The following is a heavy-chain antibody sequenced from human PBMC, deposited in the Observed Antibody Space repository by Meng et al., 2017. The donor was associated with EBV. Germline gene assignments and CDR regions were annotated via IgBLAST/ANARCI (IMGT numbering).Heavy chain of an antibody. D-gene: IGHD5-24*01. CDR2: INHSGST. J-gene: IGHJ4*02. Sequence: QVQLKQWGRGLFKPSEPLSLTCAVYGGSFSGYYWSWIRQPPGKGLEWIGEINHSGSTNYNPSLKSRVTISVDTSKNQFSLKLSSVTAADTAVYYCARGRWLQPGSYFDYWGQGTLVTVSS. V-gene: IGHV4-34*01. CDR3: ARGRWLQPGSYFDY. CDR1: GGSFSGYY.